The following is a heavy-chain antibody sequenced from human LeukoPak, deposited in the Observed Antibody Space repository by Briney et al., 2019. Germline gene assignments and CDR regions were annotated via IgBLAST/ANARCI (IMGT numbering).Heavy chain of an antibody. CDR3: ARHTAGVLSEYFQH. V-gene: IGHV5-51*01. D-gene: IGHD6-13*01. CDR2: IFPGDSDI. J-gene: IGHJ1*01. CDR1: GYSFTSYW. Sequence: GESLKISCKGSGYSFTSYWIGWVREMPGKGLEWMVIIFPGDSDIRYSPSFQGQVTTSADKSISTAYLQWSSLKASDTAMYYCARHTAGVLSEYFQHWGQGTLVTVSS.